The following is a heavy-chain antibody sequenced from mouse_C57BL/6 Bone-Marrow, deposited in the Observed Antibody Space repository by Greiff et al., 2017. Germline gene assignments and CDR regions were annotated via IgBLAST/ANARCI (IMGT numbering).Heavy chain of an antibody. CDR2: IDPETGGT. V-gene: IGHV1-15*01. CDR3: TRGGYCVRGYAMDY. Sequence: VQLQQSGAELVRPGASVTLSCKASGYTFTDYEMHWVKQTPVHGLEWIGAIDPETGGTAYNQKFKGKAILTADTSSSTAYMELLSLTSEDSAVYYCTRGGYCVRGYAMDYWGQGTSVTVSS. J-gene: IGHJ4*01. CDR1: GYTFTDYE.